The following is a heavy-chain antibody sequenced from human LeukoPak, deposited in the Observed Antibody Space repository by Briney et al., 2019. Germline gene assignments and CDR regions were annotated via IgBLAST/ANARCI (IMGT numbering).Heavy chain of an antibody. CDR2: IYYSGST. CDR1: GGSISSYY. J-gene: IGHJ5*02. V-gene: IGHV4-59*01. Sequence: SETLSLTCTVSGGSISSYYWSWIRQPPGEGLEWIGYIYYSGSTNYNPSLKSRVTISVDTSKNQFSLKLSSVTAADTAVYYCARLDGYTIGYWFDPWGQGTLVTVSS. CDR3: ARLDGYTIGYWFDP. D-gene: IGHD5-24*01.